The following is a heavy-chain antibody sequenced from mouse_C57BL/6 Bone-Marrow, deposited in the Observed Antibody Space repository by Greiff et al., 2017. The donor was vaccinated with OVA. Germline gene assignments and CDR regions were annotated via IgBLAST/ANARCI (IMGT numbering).Heavy chain of an antibody. CDR1: GYTFTSYW. D-gene: IGHD1-1*01. CDR3: ARKGITKVVFDY. Sequence: VQLQQSGAELVKPGASVKMSCKASGYTFTSYWITWVKQRPGQGLEWIGDIYPGSGSTNYNEKFKSKATLTVDTSSSTAYLQLSSLTSEDSAVYYRARKGITKVVFDYWGQGTTLTVSS. V-gene: IGHV1-55*01. CDR2: IYPGSGST. J-gene: IGHJ2*01.